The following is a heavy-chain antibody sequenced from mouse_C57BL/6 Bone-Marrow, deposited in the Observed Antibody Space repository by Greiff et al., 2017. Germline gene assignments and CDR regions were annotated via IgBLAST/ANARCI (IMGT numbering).Heavy chain of an antibody. J-gene: IGHJ2*01. CDR1: GYTFTSYW. CDR3: ARSGPLGRSFDY. Sequence: VQLQQPGAELVKPGASVKMSCKASGYTFTSYWITWVKQRPGQGLEWIGDIYPTSGRTNYNEKFKSKAILTVATSSNTAYMQLSRLTSEDSAVFYCARSGPLGRSFDYWGQGTTLTVSS. CDR2: IYPTSGRT. D-gene: IGHD4-1*01. V-gene: IGHV1-55*01.